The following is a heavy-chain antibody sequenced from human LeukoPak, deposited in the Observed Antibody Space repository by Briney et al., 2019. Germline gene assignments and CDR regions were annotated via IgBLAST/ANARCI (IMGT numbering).Heavy chain of an antibody. V-gene: IGHV3-21*01. CDR3: ARCGEEQWLVHLGYYYYYYYMDV. D-gene: IGHD6-19*01. J-gene: IGHJ6*03. Sequence: GGSLRPSCAASGFTFSSYSMNWVRQAPGKGREWCSSISSSSSYIYYADSVKGRFTISRDTAKNSLYLQMNSLRAEDTAVYYCARCGEEQWLVHLGYYYYYYYMDVWGKGTTVTVSS. CDR2: ISSSSSYI. CDR1: GFTFSSYS.